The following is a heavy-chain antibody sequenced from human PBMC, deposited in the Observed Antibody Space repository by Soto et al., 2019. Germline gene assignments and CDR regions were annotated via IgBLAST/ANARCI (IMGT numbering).Heavy chain of an antibody. CDR1: GFSLSTSGMR. CDR3: ARIYGYMLEY. J-gene: IGHJ4*02. V-gene: IGHV2-70*04. Sequence: SGPTLVNPTQTLTLTCTFSGFSLSTSGMRVSWIRQPPGKALEWLARIDWDDDKFYSTSLKTRLTISKDTSKNQVVLTMTNMDPVDTATCYCARIYGYMLEYWGPRTMVTXSS. D-gene: IGHD5-18*01. CDR2: IDWDDDK.